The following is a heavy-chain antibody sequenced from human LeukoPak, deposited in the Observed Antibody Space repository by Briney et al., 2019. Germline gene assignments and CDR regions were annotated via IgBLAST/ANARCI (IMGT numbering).Heavy chain of an antibody. CDR3: ARDWDSSSWQLPDY. Sequence: SVKVSCKASGGTFSSYAISWVRQAPGQGLEWMGGIIPIFGTANYAQKFQGRVTITTDESTSTAYMELNSLRAEDTAVYYCARDWDSSSWQLPDYWGQGTLVTVSS. D-gene: IGHD6-13*01. CDR1: GGTFSSYA. J-gene: IGHJ4*02. V-gene: IGHV1-69*05. CDR2: IIPIFGTA.